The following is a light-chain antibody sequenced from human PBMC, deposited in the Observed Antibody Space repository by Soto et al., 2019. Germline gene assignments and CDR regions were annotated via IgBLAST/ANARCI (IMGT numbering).Light chain of an antibody. V-gene: IGKV1-5*01. CDR2: HAS. J-gene: IGKJ1*01. Sequence: DIQMTQSPSTLSASIGDRVTITCRASQTINNWLAWYQQKPGKAPNLLIYHASNLETGVPSRFSGSAFGTEFTLTISSLHPDDFATYYCRHYNSYPWTFGQGTKV. CDR1: QTINNW. CDR3: RHYNSYPWT.